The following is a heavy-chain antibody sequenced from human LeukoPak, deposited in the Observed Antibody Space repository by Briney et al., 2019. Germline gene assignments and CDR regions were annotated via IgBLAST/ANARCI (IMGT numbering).Heavy chain of an antibody. V-gene: IGHV1-18*01. CDR2: ISAYNGNT. Sequence: ASVKVSCKASGYTFTSYGISWVRQAPGQGLEWMGWISAYNGNTNYAQKLQGRVTMTTDTSTSTAYMELTSLRFEDTAVYYCAKLESLEPYYYFEYWGQGTLVTVSS. D-gene: IGHD1-1*01. CDR1: GYTFTSYG. J-gene: IGHJ4*02. CDR3: AKLESLEPYYYFEY.